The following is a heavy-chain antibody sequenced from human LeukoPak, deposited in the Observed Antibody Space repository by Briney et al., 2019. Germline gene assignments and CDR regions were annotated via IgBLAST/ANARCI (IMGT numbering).Heavy chain of an antibody. CDR2: IYYSGST. V-gene: IGHV4-59*01. D-gene: IGHD1-26*01. CDR1: GGSISSYY. J-gene: IGHJ4*02. CDR3: AREIGGSYSFDY. Sequence: SETLSLTCTVSGGSISSYYWSWIRQPPGKGLEWIGYIYYSGSTNYNPSLKSRVTIPVDTSKNQFSLKLSSVTAADTAVYYCAREIGGSYSFDYWGQGTLVTVSS.